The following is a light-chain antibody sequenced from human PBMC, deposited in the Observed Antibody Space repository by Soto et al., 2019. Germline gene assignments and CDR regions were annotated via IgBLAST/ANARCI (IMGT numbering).Light chain of an antibody. Sequence: EIAMTQSPATLSVSPGERATLSCRASQSVSSKLAWYQQKPGQAPRLLIYGASTRATGIPARFSGSGSGTEFTLTISSLQSEDFAVYHCQQYDGWPRTFGQGTKVDIK. CDR1: QSVSSK. CDR3: QQYDGWPRT. J-gene: IGKJ1*01. V-gene: IGKV3-15*01. CDR2: GAS.